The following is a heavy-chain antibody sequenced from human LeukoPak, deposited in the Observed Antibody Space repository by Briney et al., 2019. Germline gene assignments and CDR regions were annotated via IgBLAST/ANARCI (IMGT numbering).Heavy chain of an antibody. V-gene: IGHV4-39*01. Sequence: SETLSLTCTVSDDSISSSDYYWDWIRQPPGKGLEWIGSIYYTGSTHYNPSLKSRVTISVYTSKNHFSLKLTSVTATDTAVYYCARHGGSGAPDNWGQGTLVTVSS. CDR2: IYYTGST. J-gene: IGHJ4*02. D-gene: IGHD3-10*01. CDR1: DDSISSSDYY. CDR3: ARHGGSGAPDN.